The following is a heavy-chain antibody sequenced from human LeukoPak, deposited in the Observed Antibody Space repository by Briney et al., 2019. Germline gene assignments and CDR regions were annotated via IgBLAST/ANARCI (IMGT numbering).Heavy chain of an antibody. CDR3: ARVRETSGAFDI. J-gene: IGHJ3*02. CDR2: INPNSGGT. D-gene: IGHD1-26*01. V-gene: IGHV1-2*02. Sequence: ASVKVSCKASGYTFTGYYMHWVRQAPGQGLEWMGWINPNSGGTNYAQKFQGRVTMTRDTSISTAYMELSRLRSDDTAVYYCARVRETSGAFDIWGQGTMVTVSS. CDR1: GYTFTGYY.